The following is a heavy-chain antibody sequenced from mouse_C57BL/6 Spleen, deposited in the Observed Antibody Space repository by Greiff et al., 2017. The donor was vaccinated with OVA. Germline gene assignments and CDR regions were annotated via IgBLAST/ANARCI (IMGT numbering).Heavy chain of an antibody. CDR3: ARDTLPTYYLDY. CDR2: IDPSDSYT. V-gene: IGHV1-59*01. D-gene: IGHD2-1*01. CDR1: GYTFTSYW. Sequence: QVQLQQPGAELVRPGTSVKLSCKASGYTFTSYWMHWVKQRPGQGLEWIGVIDPSDSYTNYNQKFKGKATLTVDTSSSTAYMQLSSLTSEDSAVYYCARDTLPTYYLDYWGQGTTLTVSS. J-gene: IGHJ2*01.